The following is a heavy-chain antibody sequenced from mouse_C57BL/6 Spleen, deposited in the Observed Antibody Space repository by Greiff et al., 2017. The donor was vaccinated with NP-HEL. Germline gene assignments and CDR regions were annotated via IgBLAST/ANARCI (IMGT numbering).Heavy chain of an antibody. CDR1: GYTFTSYW. CDR3: TIPTIVTTRYAMDY. D-gene: IGHD2-5*01. Sequence: VQLKQSGTVLARPGASVKMSCKPSGYTFTSYWMHWVKQRPGQGLEWIGAIYPGNSDTSYNQKFKGKAKLTAVTSASTAYMELSSLTNEDSAVYYCTIPTIVTTRYAMDYWGQGTSVTVSS. J-gene: IGHJ4*01. V-gene: IGHV1-5*01. CDR2: IYPGNSDT.